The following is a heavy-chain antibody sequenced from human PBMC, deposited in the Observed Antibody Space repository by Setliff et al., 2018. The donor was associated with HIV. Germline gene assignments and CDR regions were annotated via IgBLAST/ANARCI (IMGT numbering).Heavy chain of an antibody. Sequence: PSETLSLTCTVSGGSISSHYWSWIRQPPGKGLEWIGYIYYSGSTNYNPSLKSRVTISVDTSKNQFSLRLSSVTAADTAVYYCARVPRQLLKGATAYFDYWGQGTLVTVSS. CDR3: ARVPRQLLKGATAYFDY. D-gene: IGHD5-18*01. V-gene: IGHV4-59*11. J-gene: IGHJ4*02. CDR2: IYYSGST. CDR1: GGSISSHY.